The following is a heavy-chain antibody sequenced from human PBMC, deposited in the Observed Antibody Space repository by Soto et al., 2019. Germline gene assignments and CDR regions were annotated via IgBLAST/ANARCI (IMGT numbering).Heavy chain of an antibody. CDR1: GYTFTDYY. CDR3: AKLAYYHYAMDV. J-gene: IGHJ6*02. Sequence: ASVKVSCKASGYTFTDYYLHWVRQAPGQGLEWMGWISPKSGDTKYAQNFQGRVTMTRDTSIRATYMELSSLTSDDTAVYYCAKLAYYHYAMDVWGQGTTVTVSS. CDR2: ISPKSGDT. V-gene: IGHV1-2*02.